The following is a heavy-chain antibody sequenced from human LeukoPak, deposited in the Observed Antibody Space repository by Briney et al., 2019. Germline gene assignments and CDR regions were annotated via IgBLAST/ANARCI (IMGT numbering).Heavy chain of an antibody. J-gene: IGHJ6*04. CDR1: GFTFSRSW. V-gene: IGHV3-7*01. CDR2: MNQGGSQR. CDR3: AELGITMIGGV. Sequence: GGSLRLSCTASGFTFSRSWMSWVRQAPGRGLEWVASMNQGGSQRYYVDSVKGRFTISRDNAKNSLYLQMNSLRAEDTAVYYCAELGITMIGGVWGKGTTVTISS. D-gene: IGHD3-10*02.